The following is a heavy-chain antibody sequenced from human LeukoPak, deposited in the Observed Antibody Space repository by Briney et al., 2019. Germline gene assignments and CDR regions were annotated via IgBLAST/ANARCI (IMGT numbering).Heavy chain of an antibody. CDR1: GGSISSRGYY. CDR2: IYYSGTT. Sequence: SETLSLTCTVSGGSISSRGYYWSWIRQPPGKGLEWIGSIYYSGTTYYNPSLKSRVTISVDTSKNQFSLKLSAVTAADTAVYYCARVPGDFWGQGTLVTVSS. CDR3: ARVPGDF. V-gene: IGHV4-39*01. J-gene: IGHJ4*02.